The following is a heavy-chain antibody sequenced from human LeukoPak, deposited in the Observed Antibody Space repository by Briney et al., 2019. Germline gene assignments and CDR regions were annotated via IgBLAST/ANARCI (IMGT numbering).Heavy chain of an antibody. Sequence: SRTLSLTCSVSGGSIRNYFWSWIRQRAGKGLECVGRIYTSGSIDYKPSLRSRVTMSVDTSRNQFSLKLTSVTAADTAVYYCVRESKTYDGSDYYHDYWGQGTLVTVSS. V-gene: IGHV4-4*07. J-gene: IGHJ4*02. CDR1: GGSIRNYF. CDR2: IYTSGSI. CDR3: VRESKTYDGSDYYHDY. D-gene: IGHD3-22*01.